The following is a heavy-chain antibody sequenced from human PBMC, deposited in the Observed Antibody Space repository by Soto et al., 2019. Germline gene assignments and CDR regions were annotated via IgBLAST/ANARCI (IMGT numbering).Heavy chain of an antibody. V-gene: IGHV3-66*04. D-gene: IGHD3-10*01. J-gene: IGHJ4*02. CDR1: GFTVSSNY. Sequence: EVKLVESGGGLVQPGWSVRLSCAVSGFTVSSNYMTWVRQAPGKGLECVSIIYSGGSTDYADSVKARFIISRDNSKNTLYLQMNSLRVEDTAVDYCARRHYYGSDWGQGSLVTVSS. CDR2: IYSGGST. CDR3: ARRHYYGSD.